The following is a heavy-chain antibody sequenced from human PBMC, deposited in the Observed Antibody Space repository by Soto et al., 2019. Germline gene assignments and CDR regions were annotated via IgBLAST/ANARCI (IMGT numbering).Heavy chain of an antibody. D-gene: IGHD3-10*01. J-gene: IGHJ4*02. Sequence: EVQLVESGGGLIQPGGSLRLSCAASGFTVSSNYMSWVRQAPGKGLEWVSVIYSGGSTYYADSVKGRFTISRDNSKNTLYLQMNSVRAEDTAVYYCARHITMDPLLLYGGQGTLVTVSS. V-gene: IGHV3-53*01. CDR3: ARHITMDPLLLY. CDR2: IYSGGST. CDR1: GFTVSSNY.